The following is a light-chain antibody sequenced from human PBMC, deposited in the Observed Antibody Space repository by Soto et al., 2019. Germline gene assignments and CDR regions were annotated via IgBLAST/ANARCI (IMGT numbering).Light chain of an antibody. J-gene: IGLJ1*01. CDR2: DDS. Sequence: SYELAQPPSVSVAPGQTARITCGGNNIGSKSVHWYQQKPGRAPVLVVYDDSDRPSGIPERFSGSNSGNTATLTISRVEAGDEADYYCQVWDSSSDHSYVFGTGTKVTVL. CDR1: NIGSKS. V-gene: IGLV3-21*02. CDR3: QVWDSSSDHSYV.